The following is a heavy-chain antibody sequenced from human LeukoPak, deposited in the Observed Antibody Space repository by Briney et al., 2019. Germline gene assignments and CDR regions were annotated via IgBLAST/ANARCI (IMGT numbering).Heavy chain of an antibody. D-gene: IGHD3-10*01. CDR1: GFTFSSYG. Sequence: PGRSLRLSCAASGFTFSSYGMHWVRQAPGKGLEWVAVIWYDGSNKYYADSVKGRFAISRDNSKNTLYLQMNSLRAEDTAVYYCAREGGSGSYFSYWGQGTLVTVSS. J-gene: IGHJ4*02. CDR2: IWYDGSNK. CDR3: AREGGSGSYFSY. V-gene: IGHV3-33*01.